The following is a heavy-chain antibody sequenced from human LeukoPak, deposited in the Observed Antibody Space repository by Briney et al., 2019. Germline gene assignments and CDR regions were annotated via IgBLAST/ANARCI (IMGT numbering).Heavy chain of an antibody. Sequence: PSETLSLTCTVSGGSISSHYWSWIRQPPGKGLEWIGYIYYSGSTNYNPSLKSRVTISVDTSKNQFSLKLSSVTAADTAVYYCARDGPLHSFDPWGQGTLVTVSS. CDR1: GGSISSHY. D-gene: IGHD2-15*01. J-gene: IGHJ5*02. V-gene: IGHV4-59*11. CDR2: IYYSGST. CDR3: ARDGPLHSFDP.